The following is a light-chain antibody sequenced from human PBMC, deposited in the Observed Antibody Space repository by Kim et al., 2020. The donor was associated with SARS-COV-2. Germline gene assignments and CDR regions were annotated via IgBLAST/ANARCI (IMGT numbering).Light chain of an antibody. CDR2: RDT. CDR1: NSVRKN. J-gene: IGLJ3*02. V-gene: IGLV3-9*01. CDR3: QVWDSNTWV. Sequence: SVDLGQTATLTCEGNNSVRKNVHRYHQKPGQAPVLVIYRDTNRPSGIPERFSGSNSGNTATLTISRAQAGDDSDFYCQVWDSNTWVFGGGTQLTVL.